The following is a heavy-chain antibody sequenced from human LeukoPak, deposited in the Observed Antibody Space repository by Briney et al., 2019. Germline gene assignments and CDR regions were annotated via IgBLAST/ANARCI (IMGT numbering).Heavy chain of an antibody. J-gene: IGHJ4*02. V-gene: IGHV3-53*05. Sequence: GGSLRLSCAASGFTVSSNYMSWVRQGPGKGLECVSVISNDGDTYYADSVKGRFTISRDTSKNTVSLQVNSLRSEDTAVYYCARGRFESGSSDYYFDYWGQGTLVTVSS. D-gene: IGHD1-26*01. CDR3: ARGRFESGSSDYYFDY. CDR1: GFTVSSNY. CDR2: ISNDGDT.